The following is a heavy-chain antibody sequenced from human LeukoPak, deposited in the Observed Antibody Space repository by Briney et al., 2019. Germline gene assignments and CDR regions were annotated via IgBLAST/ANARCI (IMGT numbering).Heavy chain of an antibody. Sequence: GGSLRLSCAVSGFTVSSSYMSWVRQAPGKGLEWVSFIYSGGNTYYTDSVKGRFTISRDNSKNTLYLQMNSLTADGTAIYYCTKAPRDNGIDYWGQGTLATVSS. V-gene: IGHV3-66*01. CDR1: GFTVSSSY. CDR3: TKAPRDNGIDY. D-gene: IGHD1-26*01. J-gene: IGHJ4*02. CDR2: IYSGGNT.